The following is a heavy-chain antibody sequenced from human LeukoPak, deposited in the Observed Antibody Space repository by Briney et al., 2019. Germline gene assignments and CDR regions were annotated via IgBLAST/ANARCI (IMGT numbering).Heavy chain of an antibody. CDR2: INPNSGGT. CDR1: GYTFTGYY. CDR3: ARDRAPSSGYYYVYY. Sequence: GASVKVSCKASGYTFTGYYMHWVRQAPGQGLEWMGWINPNSGGTNYAQKFQGRVTMTRDTSISTAYMELSRLRSDDTAVYYCARDRAPSSGYYYVYYWGQGTLVTVSS. D-gene: IGHD3-22*01. J-gene: IGHJ4*02. V-gene: IGHV1-2*02.